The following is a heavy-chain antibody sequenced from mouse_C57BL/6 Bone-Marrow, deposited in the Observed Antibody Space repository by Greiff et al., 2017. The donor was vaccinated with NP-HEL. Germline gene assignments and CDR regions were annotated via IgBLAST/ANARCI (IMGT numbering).Heavy chain of an antibody. V-gene: IGHV1-19*01. D-gene: IGHD2-3*01. Sequence: EVQLQQSGPVLVKPGASVKMSCKASGYTFTDYYMNWVKQSHGKSLEWIGVINPYNGGTSYNQKFKGKATLTVDKSSSTAYMELNSLTSEDSAVYYCARKVGGWLLRSYWYFDVWGTGTTVTVSS. J-gene: IGHJ1*03. CDR3: ARKVGGWLLRSYWYFDV. CDR2: INPYNGGT. CDR1: GYTFTDYY.